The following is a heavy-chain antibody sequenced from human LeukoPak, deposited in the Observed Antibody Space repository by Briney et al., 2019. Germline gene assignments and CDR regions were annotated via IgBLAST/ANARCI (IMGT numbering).Heavy chain of an antibody. V-gene: IGHV4-59*01. CDR2: IYYSGST. CDR1: GGSISSYY. D-gene: IGHD5-12*01. J-gene: IGHJ4*02. Sequence: PSETLSLTCTVSGGSISSYYWSWIRQPPGKGLEWIGYIYYSGSTDYNPSLKSRVTISVDTSKNQFSLKLSSVTAADTAVYYCARVGYSGYDPRDWGQGTLVTVSS. CDR3: ARVGYSGYDPRD.